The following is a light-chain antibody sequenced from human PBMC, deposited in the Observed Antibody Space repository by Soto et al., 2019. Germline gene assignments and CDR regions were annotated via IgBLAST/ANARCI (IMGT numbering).Light chain of an antibody. CDR2: DDS. CDR1: NIGSKS. J-gene: IGLJ1*01. V-gene: IGLV3-21*02. Sequence: SYELTQPPSVSVAPGQTARITCGGNNIGSKSVHWYQQKPGRAPVLVVYDDSDRPSGIPERFSGSNSGNTATLTISRVEAGDEADYYCQVWDSSSDQYVFGTGTKVTVL. CDR3: QVWDSSSDQYV.